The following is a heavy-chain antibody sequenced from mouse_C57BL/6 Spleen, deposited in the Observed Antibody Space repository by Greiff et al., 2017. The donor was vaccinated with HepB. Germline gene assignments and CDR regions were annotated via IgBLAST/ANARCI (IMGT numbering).Heavy chain of an antibody. CDR3: ARRELTGYAMDY. CDR1: GFTFSDYG. J-gene: IGHJ4*01. V-gene: IGHV5-17*01. CDR2: ISSGSSTI. Sequence: EVKVVESGGGLVKPGGSLKLSCAASGFTFSDYGMHWVRQAPEKGLEWVAYISSGSSTIYYADTVKGRFTISRDNAKNTLFLQMTSLRSEDTAMYYCARRELTGYAMDYWGQGTSVTVSS. D-gene: IGHD4-1*01.